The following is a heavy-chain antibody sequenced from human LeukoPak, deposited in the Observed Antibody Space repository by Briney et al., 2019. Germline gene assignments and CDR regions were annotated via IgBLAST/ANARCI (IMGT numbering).Heavy chain of an antibody. D-gene: IGHD3-16*01. Sequence: GGSLRLSCAASGFTFSSYAMHWVRQAPGKGLEWVAVISYDGSNKYYADSVKGRFTISRDNAKNSLYLQMNSLRAEDTAVYYCARVSPGGIRRYFDYWGQGTLVTVSS. CDR1: GFTFSSYA. V-gene: IGHV3-30-3*01. J-gene: IGHJ4*02. CDR2: ISYDGSNK. CDR3: ARVSPGGIRRYFDY.